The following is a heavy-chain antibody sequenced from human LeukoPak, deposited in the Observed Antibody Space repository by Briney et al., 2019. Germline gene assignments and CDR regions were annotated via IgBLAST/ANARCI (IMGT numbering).Heavy chain of an antibody. J-gene: IGHJ4*02. CDR1: GFTFSSYW. Sequence: GGSLRLSCAASGFTFSSYWMSWVRQAPGKGLEWVAVISYDGSNKYYADSVKGRFTISRDNSKNTLYLQMNSLRAEDTAVYYCARPDYGDYVAFDYWGQGTLVTVSS. V-gene: IGHV3-30-3*01. CDR2: ISYDGSNK. CDR3: ARPDYGDYVAFDY. D-gene: IGHD4-17*01.